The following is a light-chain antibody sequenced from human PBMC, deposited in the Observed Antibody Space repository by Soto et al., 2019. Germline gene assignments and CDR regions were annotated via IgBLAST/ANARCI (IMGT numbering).Light chain of an antibody. Sequence: IRFTQSAASLSASVGDRVTITCRASQGISNELGWYQQRPGKAPKVLIYGASSLQSGAPSRFSGSGSGTDFTLTITSLQPEDFATYYCQQSYNSPPITFGQRTRLEIK. J-gene: IGKJ5*01. V-gene: IGKV1-39*01. CDR2: GAS. CDR3: QQSYNSPPIT. CDR1: QGISNE.